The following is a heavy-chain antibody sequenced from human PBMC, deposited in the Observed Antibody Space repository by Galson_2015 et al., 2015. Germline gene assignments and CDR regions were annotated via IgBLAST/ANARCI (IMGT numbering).Heavy chain of an antibody. CDR2: ISYDGSNK. J-gene: IGHJ4*02. V-gene: IGHV3-30*04. CDR1: GFTFSSYA. CDR3: AKDRGVAATRGLDY. Sequence: SLRLSCAASGFTFSSYAMHWVRQAPGKGLEWVAVISYDGSNKYYADSVKGRFTISRDYSKNTLYLQMNSLRAEDTAVYYCAKDRGVAATRGLDYWGQGTLVTVSS. D-gene: IGHD2-15*01.